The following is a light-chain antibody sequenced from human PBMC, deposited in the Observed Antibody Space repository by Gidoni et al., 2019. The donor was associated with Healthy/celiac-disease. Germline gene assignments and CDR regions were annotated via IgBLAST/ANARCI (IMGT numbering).Light chain of an antibody. V-gene: IGKV3-15*01. CDR1: QSVSSD. Sequence: ELVMTQCPATLSVSPGERATLAFRASQSVSSDLAWYQQKPGQAPRLLIYGASTRATGIPARFSGSGSGTEFTLTISSLQSEDFAVYYCQQYNNWPLCSFGQGTKLEIK. CDR2: GAS. J-gene: IGKJ2*04. CDR3: QQYNNWPLCS.